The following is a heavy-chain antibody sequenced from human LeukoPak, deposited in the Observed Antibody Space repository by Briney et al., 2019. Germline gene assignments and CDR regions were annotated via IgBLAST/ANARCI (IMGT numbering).Heavy chain of an antibody. V-gene: IGHV3-21*01. CDR3: ARTQLSDTAMSYFDY. J-gene: IGHJ4*02. D-gene: IGHD5-18*01. Sequence: PGGSLTLSCAASGFTFSSYYMSWVRQAPGKGLEWVSSISSSSSYIYYADSVKGRFTISRDNAKNSLYLQMNSLRAEDTAVYYCARTQLSDTAMSYFDYWGRGTLVTVSS. CDR2: ISSSSSYI. CDR1: GFTFSSYY.